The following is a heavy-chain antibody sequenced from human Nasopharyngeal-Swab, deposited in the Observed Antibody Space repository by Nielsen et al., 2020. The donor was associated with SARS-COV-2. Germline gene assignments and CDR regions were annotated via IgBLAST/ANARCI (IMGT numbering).Heavy chain of an antibody. V-gene: IGHV4-39*01. Sequence: SETLSLTCTVSGGSIGSSSYYWGWIRQPPGKGLEWIGSIYYSGSTYYNPSLKSRVTISVDTSKNQFSLKLSSVTAADTAVYYCARRTYYYGSGSYYSYFDYWGQGTLVTVSS. CDR1: GGSIGSSSYY. D-gene: IGHD3-10*01. CDR3: ARRTYYYGSGSYYSYFDY. CDR2: IYYSGST. J-gene: IGHJ4*02.